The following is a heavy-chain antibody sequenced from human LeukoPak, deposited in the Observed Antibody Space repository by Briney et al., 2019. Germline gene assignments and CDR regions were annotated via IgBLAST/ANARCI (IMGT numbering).Heavy chain of an antibody. CDR3: AREPSGSYSKGFGH. D-gene: IGHD1-26*01. V-gene: IGHV1-18*01. CDR2: ISGYNGNT. Sequence: ASVKVSCKTSGYTFTSHGISWVRQAPGQGLEWMGWISGYNGNTNYAQKLQGRVTMTTDTSTSTAYMELRSLTSDDTAVYYCAREPSGSYSKGFGHWGQGTLVTVSS. J-gene: IGHJ4*02. CDR1: GYTFTSHG.